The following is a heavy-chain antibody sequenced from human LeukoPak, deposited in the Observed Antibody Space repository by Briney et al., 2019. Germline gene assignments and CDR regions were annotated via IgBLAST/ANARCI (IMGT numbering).Heavy chain of an antibody. CDR3: ARDSLDYYGSGSYYNLFDGDY. V-gene: IGHV1-2*02. Sequence: ASVKVSCKVSGYTLTELSMHWVRQAPGKGLEWMGWINPNSGGTNYAQKFQGRVTMTRDTSISTAYMELSRLRSDDTAVYYCARDSLDYYGSGSYYNLFDGDYWGQGTLVTVSS. D-gene: IGHD3-10*01. CDR1: GYTLTELS. CDR2: INPNSGGT. J-gene: IGHJ4*02.